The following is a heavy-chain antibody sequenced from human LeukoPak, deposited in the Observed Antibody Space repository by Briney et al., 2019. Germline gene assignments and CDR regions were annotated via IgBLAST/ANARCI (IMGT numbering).Heavy chain of an antibody. CDR1: GFTFSNYA. CDR2: ISGSGGST. J-gene: IGHJ6*02. V-gene: IGHV3-23*01. Sequence: GGSLRLSCAASGFTFSNYAMSWVRQAPGKGLEWVSVISGSGGSTYYADSVKGRFTISRDNSKNTLYLQMNSLRAEDTALYHCARNNGMDVWGQGTTVIVSS. CDR3: ARNNGMDV.